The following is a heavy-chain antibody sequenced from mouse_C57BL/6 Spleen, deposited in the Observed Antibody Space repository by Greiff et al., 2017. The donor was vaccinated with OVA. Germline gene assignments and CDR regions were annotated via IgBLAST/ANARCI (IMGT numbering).Heavy chain of an antibody. V-gene: IGHV1-64*01. CDR2: IHPNSGST. Sequence: QVQLKQPGAELVKPGASVKLSCKASGYTFTSYWMHWVKQRPGQGLEWIGMIHPNSGSTNYNEKFKSKATLTVDKSSSTAYMQLSSLTSEDSAVYYCAKEGGPYDYPVAYWGQGTLVTVSA. CDR1: GYTFTSYW. CDR3: AKEGGPYDYPVAY. J-gene: IGHJ3*01. D-gene: IGHD2-4*01.